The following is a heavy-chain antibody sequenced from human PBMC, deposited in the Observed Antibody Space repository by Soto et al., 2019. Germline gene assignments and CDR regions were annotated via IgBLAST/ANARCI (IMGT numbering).Heavy chain of an antibody. J-gene: IGHJ3*02. CDR1: GFTFSSYA. Sequence: GGSLRLSCAASGFTFSSYAMSWVRQAPGKGLEWVSAISGCGGNTYYADSVKGRFTISRDSSKNTLYLQMNSLRAEDTAVYYCAKGIAVAVTSAFDIWGQGTMVTVSS. CDR2: ISGCGGNT. V-gene: IGHV3-23*01. CDR3: AKGIAVAVTSAFDI. D-gene: IGHD6-19*01.